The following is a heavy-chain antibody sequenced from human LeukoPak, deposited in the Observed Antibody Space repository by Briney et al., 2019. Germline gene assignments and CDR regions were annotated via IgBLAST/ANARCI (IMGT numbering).Heavy chain of an antibody. CDR1: GFTFNFYS. V-gene: IGHV3-30-3*01. Sequence: GGSLRLSCAASGFTFNFYSMHWVRQAPGKGLEWVAVISYDGSNTYYTDSVKGRFTISRDISKNTLYLQMNSLRAEDTAVYYCARDAYCSGGSCYIYWGQGTLVTVSS. CDR2: ISYDGSNT. CDR3: ARDAYCSGGSCYIY. J-gene: IGHJ4*02. D-gene: IGHD2-15*01.